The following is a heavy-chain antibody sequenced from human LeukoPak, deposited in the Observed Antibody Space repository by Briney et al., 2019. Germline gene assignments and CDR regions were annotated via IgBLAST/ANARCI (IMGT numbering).Heavy chain of an antibody. CDR3: ARGGSGYRSGWHEDYGMDV. Sequence: ASVKVSCKASGYTCTGYYMHWVRQAPGQGLEWMGWINPNSGGTNYAQKFQGRVTMTRDTSISTAYMELSRLRSDDTAVYYCARGGSGYRSGWHEDYGMDVWGQGTTVTVSS. V-gene: IGHV1-2*02. CDR1: GYTCTGYY. D-gene: IGHD6-19*01. CDR2: INPNSGGT. J-gene: IGHJ6*02.